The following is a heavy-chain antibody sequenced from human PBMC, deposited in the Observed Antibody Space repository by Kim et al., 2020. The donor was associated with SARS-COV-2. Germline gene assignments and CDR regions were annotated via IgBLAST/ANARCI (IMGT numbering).Heavy chain of an antibody. Sequence: ASVKVSCKASGYTFTSYGISWVRQAPGQGLEWMGWISAYNGNTNYAQKLQGRVTMTTDTSTSTAYMELRSLRSDDTAVYYCASEGDYGGNSDPDYYYYGMDVWGQGTTVTVSS. V-gene: IGHV1-18*01. CDR1: GYTFTSYG. CDR2: ISAYNGNT. J-gene: IGHJ6*02. CDR3: ASEGDYGGNSDPDYYYYGMDV. D-gene: IGHD4-17*01.